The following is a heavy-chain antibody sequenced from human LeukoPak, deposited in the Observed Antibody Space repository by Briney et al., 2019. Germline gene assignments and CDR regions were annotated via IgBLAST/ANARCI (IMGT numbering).Heavy chain of an antibody. CDR1: GYTFTSYD. J-gene: IGHJ4*02. D-gene: IGHD2-8*01. Sequence: GASVKVSCKASGYTFTSYDINWVRQATGQGLEWMGWMNPNSGSTGYAQKFQGRVTMTRNTSISTAYMELSSLRSEDTAVYYCARGPSKYCTNGVCLHKTRGSRLGYWGQGTLVTVSS. V-gene: IGHV1-8*01. CDR3: ARGPSKYCTNGVCLHKTRGSRLGY. CDR2: MNPNSGST.